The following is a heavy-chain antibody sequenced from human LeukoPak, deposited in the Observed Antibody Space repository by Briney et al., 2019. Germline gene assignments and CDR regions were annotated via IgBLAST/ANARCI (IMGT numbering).Heavy chain of an antibody. D-gene: IGHD3-9*01. CDR2: SYSSGIT. CDR3: ARHGDGFYDILTGSFDY. V-gene: IGHV4-61*02. CDR1: GGSISSGSYY. Sequence: SQTLSLTCTVSGGSISSGSYYWSWIRQPAGKGLEWIGSSYSSGITYYKSSLKSRITISVDTSKNQFSLKLSSVTAADTAVYYCARHGDGFYDILTGSFDYWGQGILVTVSS. J-gene: IGHJ4*02.